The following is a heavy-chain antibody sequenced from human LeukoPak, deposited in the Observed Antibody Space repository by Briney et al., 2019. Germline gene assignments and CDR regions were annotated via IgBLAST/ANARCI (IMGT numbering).Heavy chain of an antibody. CDR2: INPNSGGT. D-gene: IGHD6-6*01. V-gene: IGHV1-2*02. Sequence: ASVKVSCKASGYTFTGYYMHWVRQAPGQGLEWMGWINPNSGGTNYAQKFQGRVTMTRDTSISTAYMELSRLRSDDTAVYYCARDLSGIAARLNWFDPWGQGTLVTVSS. J-gene: IGHJ5*02. CDR1: GYTFTGYY. CDR3: ARDLSGIAARLNWFDP.